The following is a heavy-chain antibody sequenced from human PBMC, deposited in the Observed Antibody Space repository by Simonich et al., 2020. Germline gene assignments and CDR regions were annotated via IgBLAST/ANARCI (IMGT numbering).Heavy chain of an antibody. CDR3: ARDVDTAKVFDY. CDR1: GFTFSSYS. CDR2: ISSSSSYI. V-gene: IGHV3-21*01. D-gene: IGHD5-18*01. J-gene: IGHJ4*02. Sequence: EVQLVESGGGLVKPGGSLRLSCAASGFTFSSYSMNWVRQAPGKGLEGVSSISSSSSYIYYADSVKGRFTISRDNAKNSLYLQMNSLRAEDTAVYYCARDVDTAKVFDYWGQGTLVTVSS.